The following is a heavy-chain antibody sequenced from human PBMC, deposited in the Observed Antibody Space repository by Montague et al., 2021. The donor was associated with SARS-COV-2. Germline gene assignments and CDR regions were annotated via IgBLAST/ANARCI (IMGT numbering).Heavy chain of an antibody. CDR3: ARQDAWAYCGDECYSGWFDS. CDR2: ILYNGST. CDR1: FGSISTYY. V-gene: IGHV4-59*01. Sequence: SETLSLTCTVSFGSISTYYWSWIRQPPGEGLEWIGVILYNGSTXXXPSXXXRVSISLDTSKNQFSLKLSSVTAADTAVYYCARQDAWAYCGDECYSGWFDSWGQGTLVTVSS. D-gene: IGHD2-21*01. J-gene: IGHJ5*01.